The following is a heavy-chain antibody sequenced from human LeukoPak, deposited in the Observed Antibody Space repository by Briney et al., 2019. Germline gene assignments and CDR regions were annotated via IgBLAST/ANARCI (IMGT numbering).Heavy chain of an antibody. CDR2: LNPNSGVT. J-gene: IGHJ6*03. Sequence: GASVKVSCKASGDTFSRYAISWVRQAPGQGLEWMGWLNPNSGVTNSVRKFQGRVTMSRDTSISTAYMELSSLRSDDTAVYYCARGNIVSTMRYYYHMDVWGKGTTVTVSS. CDR3: ARGNIVSTMRYYYHMDV. V-gene: IGHV1-2*02. D-gene: IGHD5/OR15-5a*01. CDR1: GDTFSRYA.